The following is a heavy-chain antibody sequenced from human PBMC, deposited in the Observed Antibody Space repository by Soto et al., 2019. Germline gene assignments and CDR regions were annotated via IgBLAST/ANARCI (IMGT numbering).Heavy chain of an antibody. CDR2: IYYSGST. J-gene: IGHJ4*02. Sequence: SETLSLTCTVSGGSISSYYWSWIRQPPGKGLEWIGYIYYSGSTNYNPSLKSRVTISVDTSKNQFSLKLSSVTAADTAVYYCARLNYGYCSGGSCYSDVSLFDYWGQGTLVTVSS. CDR3: ARLNYGYCSGGSCYSDVSLFDY. CDR1: GGSISSYY. V-gene: IGHV4-59*01. D-gene: IGHD2-15*01.